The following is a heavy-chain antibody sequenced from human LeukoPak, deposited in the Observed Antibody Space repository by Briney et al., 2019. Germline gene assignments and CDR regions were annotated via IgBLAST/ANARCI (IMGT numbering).Heavy chain of an antibody. V-gene: IGHV3-48*03. J-gene: IGHJ3*02. Sequence: GGSLRLSCAASGFSFSSYEMNWVRQGPGKGLEWVSYISGSGTTIYDADSVKGRFTISRDNAKNTLYLHLNSLTAGDTAIYYCVRDEIRSGAFDIWGQGTMVTVSS. CDR2: ISGSGTTI. CDR1: GFSFSSYE. D-gene: IGHD3-10*01. CDR3: VRDEIRSGAFDI.